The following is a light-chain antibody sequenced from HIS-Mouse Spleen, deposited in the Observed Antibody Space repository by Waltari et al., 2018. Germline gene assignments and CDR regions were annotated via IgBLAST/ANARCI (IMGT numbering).Light chain of an antibody. V-gene: IGKV1-9*01. CDR3: QHLHSYPPK. Sequence: DIQLTQSPSFLSASVGDRVTITCRASQGISSYLAWYQQKPGKATKLLMYAASTLQSGVPSRFSGSASETEFTLTSSSLQPEDFATYGGQHLHSYPPKFGHGTTVEIK. CDR2: AAS. CDR1: QGISSY. J-gene: IGKJ1*01.